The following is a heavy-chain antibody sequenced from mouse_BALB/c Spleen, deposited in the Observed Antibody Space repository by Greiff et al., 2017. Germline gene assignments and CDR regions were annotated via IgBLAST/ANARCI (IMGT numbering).Heavy chain of an antibody. D-gene: IGHD1-2*01. J-gene: IGHJ4*01. CDR2: ISSGSSTI. Sequence: EVQRVESGGGLVQPGGSRKLSCAASGFTFSSFGMHWVRQAPEKGLEWVAYISSGSSTIYYADTVKGRFTISRDNPKNTLFLQMTSLRSEDTAMYYCASTTAPYYAMDYWGQGTSVTVSS. V-gene: IGHV5-17*02. CDR3: ASTTAPYYAMDY. CDR1: GFTFSSFG.